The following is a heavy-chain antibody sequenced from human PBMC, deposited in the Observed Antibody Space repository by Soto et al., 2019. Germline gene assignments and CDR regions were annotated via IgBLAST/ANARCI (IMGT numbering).Heavy chain of an antibody. V-gene: IGHV3-30*18. CDR1: GFTFSSYG. Sequence: GGSLRLSCSASGFTFSSYGMHWVRQAPGKGLEWVAVISYDGSNKYYADSVKGRFTISRDNSKNTLYLQMNSLRAEDTAVYYCAKDFGVAPQYCGGDCYPKGPAYAFDIWGQGTMVTVSS. J-gene: IGHJ3*02. CDR2: ISYDGSNK. CDR3: AKDFGVAPQYCGGDCYPKGPAYAFDI. D-gene: IGHD2-21*02.